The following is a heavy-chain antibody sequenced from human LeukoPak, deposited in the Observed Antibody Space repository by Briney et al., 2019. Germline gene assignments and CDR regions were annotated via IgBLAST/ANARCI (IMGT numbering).Heavy chain of an antibody. CDR2: IYTSGST. V-gene: IGHV4-4*07. CDR1: GGSFSGYY. D-gene: IGHD6-19*01. J-gene: IGHJ4*02. Sequence: SETLSLTCAVYGGSFSGYYWSWIRQPAGKGLEWIGRIYTSGSTNYNPSLKSRVTMSVDTSKNQFSLKLSSVTAADTAVYYCARDPVAGTGDNFDYWGQGTLVTVSS. CDR3: ARDPVAGTGDNFDY.